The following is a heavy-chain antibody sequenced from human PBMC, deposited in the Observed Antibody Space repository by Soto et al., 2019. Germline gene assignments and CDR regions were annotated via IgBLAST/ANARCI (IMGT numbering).Heavy chain of an antibody. D-gene: IGHD3-10*01. J-gene: IGHJ5*02. CDR3: AVSSGYYGSGSRFDP. V-gene: IGHV1-46*01. Sequence: QVQLVQSGAEVKKPGASVKVSCKASGYTFTSYYMHWVRQAPGQGLEWMGIINPSGGSTSYAQKFQGRVTMTRDTSTSTVYMELSSLRSEDTAVYYCAVSSGYYGSGSRFDPWGQGTLVTVSS. CDR2: INPSGGST. CDR1: GYTFTSYY.